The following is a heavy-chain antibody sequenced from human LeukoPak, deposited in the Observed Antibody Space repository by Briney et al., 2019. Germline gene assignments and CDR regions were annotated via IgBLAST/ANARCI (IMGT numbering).Heavy chain of an antibody. D-gene: IGHD1-26*01. Sequence: GGSLKISCKASGYKFSNYWIAWVRQMPGKGLAWMGTIYPDDSDARYSPSFQGQVTLSVDKSVTTAYLQWSSLKASDTAIYYCARRPTTNFDFWGQGTLVTVSS. CDR2: IYPDDSDA. CDR3: ARRPTTNFDF. CDR1: GYKFSNYW. V-gene: IGHV5-51*01. J-gene: IGHJ4*02.